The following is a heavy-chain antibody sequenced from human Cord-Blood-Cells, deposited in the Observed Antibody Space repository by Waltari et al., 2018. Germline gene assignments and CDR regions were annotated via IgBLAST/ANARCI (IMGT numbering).Heavy chain of an antibody. CDR1: GFTFSSYA. D-gene: IGHD4-17*01. V-gene: IGHV3-30*04. Sequence: QVQLVESGGGVVQPGRSLRLSCAASGFTFSSYAMPWVRQAPGKGLEWVAVISYDGSNKYYADSVKGRFTISRDNSKNTLYLQMNSLRAEDTAVYYCANYDYGDYFDYWGQGTLVTVSS. CDR3: ANYDYGDYFDY. J-gene: IGHJ4*02. CDR2: ISYDGSNK.